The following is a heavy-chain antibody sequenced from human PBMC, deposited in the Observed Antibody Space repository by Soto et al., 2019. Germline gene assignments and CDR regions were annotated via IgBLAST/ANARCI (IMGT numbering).Heavy chain of an antibody. CDR1: GFTFSNYA. V-gene: IGHV3-23*01. CDR2: ISGSGSST. Sequence: EVQLLESGGGLVQPGGSLRLSCAASGFTFSNYAMSWVRQAPGKGLEWVSAISGSGSSTYYADSVKGRFTISRDNSKNTLYLQLNSLRAEDTAVYYCAYFTAVSYYYGMDVWCQGTTVTVSS. J-gene: IGHJ6*02. D-gene: IGHD4-4*01. CDR3: AYFTAVSYYYGMDV.